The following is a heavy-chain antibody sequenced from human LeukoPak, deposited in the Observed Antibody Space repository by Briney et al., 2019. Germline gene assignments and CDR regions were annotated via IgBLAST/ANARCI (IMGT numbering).Heavy chain of an antibody. D-gene: IGHD1-26*01. Sequence: ASVKVSCKASGGTFSSYAISWVRQAPGQGLEWMGRIIPILGIANYAQEFQGRVTITADKSTSTAYMELSSLRSEDTAVYYCARSGGGATDGSADYWGQGTLVTVSS. CDR2: IIPILGIA. V-gene: IGHV1-69*04. CDR3: ARSGGGATDGSADY. J-gene: IGHJ4*02. CDR1: GGTFSSYA.